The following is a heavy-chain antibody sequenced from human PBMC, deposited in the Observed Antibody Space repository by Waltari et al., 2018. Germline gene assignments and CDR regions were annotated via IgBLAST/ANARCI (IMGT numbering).Heavy chain of an antibody. Sequence: QVQLQQWGAGLLQSSETLSLTCAVYGGSFSGYYWGWVRQPPGKGLEWIGEFNHAGYTNHNPSLRRRVTMSADTSKSQFSLKLNSVTAADTAVYYCVRLEDCTGPGGHCYSGDPFALDVWGQGTTVTVSS. CDR1: GGSFSGYY. J-gene: IGHJ6*02. CDR2: FNHAGYT. D-gene: IGHD2-15*01. V-gene: IGHV4-34*02. CDR3: VRLEDCTGPGGHCYSGDPFALDV.